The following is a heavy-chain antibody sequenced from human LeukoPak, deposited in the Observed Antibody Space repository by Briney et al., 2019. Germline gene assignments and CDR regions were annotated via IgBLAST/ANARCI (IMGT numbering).Heavy chain of an antibody. CDR2: IYTSGST. J-gene: IGHJ3*02. D-gene: IGHD3-22*01. CDR1: GFTFSSYA. Sequence: GSLRLSCAASGFTFSSYAMSWIRQPAGKGLEWIGRIYTSGSTNYNPSLKSRVTMSVDTSKNQFSLKLSSVTAADTAVYYCARDPRYYYDSSGDAFDIWGQGTMVTVSS. CDR3: ARDPRYYYDSSGDAFDI. V-gene: IGHV4-4*07.